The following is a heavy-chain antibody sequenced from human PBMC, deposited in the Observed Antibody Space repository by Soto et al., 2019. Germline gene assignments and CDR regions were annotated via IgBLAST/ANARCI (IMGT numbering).Heavy chain of an antibody. J-gene: IGHJ4*02. CDR2: IYYNGNT. Sequence: QVQLQESGPGLVKPSQTLSLTCTVSGGSTGRGGYYWSWIRQHPGKGLEWIGYIYYNGNTYYNPSLESRLTISVDKSNNQFSLKLSSVTAADTAVYYCARDLGSGSGFDYWGQGTLVTVSS. V-gene: IGHV4-31*03. D-gene: IGHD3-10*01. CDR3: ARDLGSGSGFDY. CDR1: GGSTGRGGYY.